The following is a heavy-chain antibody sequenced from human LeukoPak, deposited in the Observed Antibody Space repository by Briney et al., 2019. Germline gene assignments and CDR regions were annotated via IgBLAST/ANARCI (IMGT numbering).Heavy chain of an antibody. CDR1: GGSISSYY. CDR3: ARLYSSSSYYYYGMDV. V-gene: IGHV4-59*08. CDR2: IYYSGST. Sequence: SETLFLTCTVSGGSISSYYWSWIRQPPGKGLEWIGYIYYSGSTNYNPSLKSRVTISVDTSKNQFSLKLSSVTAADTAVYYCARLYSSSSYYYYGMDVWGQGTTVTVSS. J-gene: IGHJ6*02. D-gene: IGHD6-6*01.